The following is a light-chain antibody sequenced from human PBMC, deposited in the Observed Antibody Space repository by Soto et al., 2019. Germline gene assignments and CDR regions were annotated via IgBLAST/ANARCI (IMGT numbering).Light chain of an antibody. CDR1: QSVSNDF. J-gene: IGKJ1*01. CDR2: GAS. Sequence: EILFTQSPGILSLSPGERPTLSCRASQSVSNDFLAWYQQKTGQAPRLLIYGASTRATDVPDRFSGSGSGADFTLTISRLEPEDFSVYYCQQYDGWPRTFGQGTKVDIK. V-gene: IGKV3-20*01. CDR3: QQYDGWPRT.